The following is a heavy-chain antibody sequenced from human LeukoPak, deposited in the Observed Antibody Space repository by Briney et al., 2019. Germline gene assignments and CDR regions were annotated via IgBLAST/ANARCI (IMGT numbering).Heavy chain of an antibody. CDR3: ARDRAGWANFWAFGY. CDR2: ISSSSTTI. D-gene: IGHD3-3*01. J-gene: IGHJ4*02. V-gene: IGHV3-11*04. Sequence: PGGSLRLSCAASGFTFSDYYMSWIRQAPGKGLEWVSYISSSSTTIHYADSVKGRFTISRDNAKNSLYLQMNSLRAEDTAVYYCARDRAGWANFWAFGYWGQGTLVTVSS. CDR1: GFTFSDYY.